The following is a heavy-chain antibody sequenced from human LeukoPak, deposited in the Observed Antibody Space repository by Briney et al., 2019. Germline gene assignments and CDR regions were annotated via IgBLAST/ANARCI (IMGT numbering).Heavy chain of an antibody. D-gene: IGHD2-8*02. V-gene: IGHV1-2*02. Sequence: ASVKASCKASGYTFTDYYVHWVRQAPGQGLEWMGWLKPNSGGTDYGQKFQGRVTMTRNTSITTAYLEMSSLSSDDTAVYCCARYYCTVGAVTCYSDYWGQGTLVTVSS. CDR2: LKPNSGGT. J-gene: IGHJ4*02. CDR1: GYTFTDYY. CDR3: ARYYCTVGAVTCYSDY.